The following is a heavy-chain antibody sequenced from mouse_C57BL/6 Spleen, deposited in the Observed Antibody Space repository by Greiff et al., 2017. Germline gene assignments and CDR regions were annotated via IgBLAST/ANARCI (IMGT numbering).Heavy chain of an antibody. Sequence: QIQLQQPGAELVKPGASVKMSCKASGYTFTSYWITWVKQRPGQGLEWIGDIYPGSGSTNYHEKFKSKATLTVATSSSTAYMQLSSQTSEDSAVDYCERRCYGRSYFDYWGQGTTLTVSS. CDR3: ERRCYGRSYFDY. V-gene: IGHV1-55*01. CDR1: GYTFTSYW. CDR2: IYPGSGST. D-gene: IGHD1-1*01. J-gene: IGHJ2*01.